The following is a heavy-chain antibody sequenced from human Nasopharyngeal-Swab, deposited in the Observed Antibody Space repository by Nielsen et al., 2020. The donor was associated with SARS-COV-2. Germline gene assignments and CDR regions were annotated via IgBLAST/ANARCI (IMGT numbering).Heavy chain of an antibody. CDR1: GYTFTSHY. Sequence: ASVKVSCKASGYTFTSHYMHWVRQAPGQGLKWMGIINPSGGGTTYAQKFQGRVTMTRDTSTSTVYMELSSLRSEDTAVYYCARSYYDFWSGYLEYYYGMDVWGQGTTVTVSS. D-gene: IGHD3-3*01. CDR2: INPSGGGT. CDR3: ARSYYDFWSGYLEYYYGMDV. V-gene: IGHV1-46*01. J-gene: IGHJ6*02.